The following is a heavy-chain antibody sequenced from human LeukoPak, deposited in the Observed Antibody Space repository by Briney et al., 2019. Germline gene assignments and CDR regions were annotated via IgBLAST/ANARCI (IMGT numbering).Heavy chain of an antibody. Sequence: PGGSLRLSCVASGFTFNTYTMIWVRQAPGKGLDWVSSISDTSSHTYYADSVRGRFTISRDNAKNSLYLQMNSLRGDDTAVYFCARRKLLARPTLPDFYYHFMDVWGKGTTVTVSS. CDR3: ARRKLLARPTLPDFYYHFMDV. V-gene: IGHV3-21*01. D-gene: IGHD1-7*01. CDR1: GFTFNTYT. J-gene: IGHJ6*03. CDR2: ISDTSSHT.